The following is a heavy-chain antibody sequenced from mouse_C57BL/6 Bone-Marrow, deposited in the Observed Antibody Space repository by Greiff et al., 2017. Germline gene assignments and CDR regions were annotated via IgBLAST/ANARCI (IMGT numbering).Heavy chain of an antibody. CDR3: ARDPPSYYYGSSWFAY. V-gene: IGHV5-4*01. D-gene: IGHD1-1*01. CDR1: GFTFSSYA. J-gene: IGHJ3*01. Sequence: DVKLVESGGGLVKPGGSLKLSCEASGFTFSSYAMSWVGKTPEKRLEWVATISDGGSYTYYPDNVKGRFTISRDNAKNNLYLQMSHLKSEDTAMYYCARDPPSYYYGSSWFAYWGQGTLVTVSA. CDR2: ISDGGSYT.